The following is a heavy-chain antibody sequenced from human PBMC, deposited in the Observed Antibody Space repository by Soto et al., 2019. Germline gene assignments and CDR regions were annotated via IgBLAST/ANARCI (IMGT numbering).Heavy chain of an antibody. CDR2: IYYSGGT. J-gene: IGHJ5*02. D-gene: IGHD6-13*01. CDR1: CGSISSYY. V-gene: IGHV4-59*01. Sequence: PSETLSLTCTVSCGSISSYYWSWIRQPPGKGLEWIGYIYYSGGTNYNPSLKSRVTISVDTSKNQFSLKLSSVTAADTAVYYCARIAYLYNSSIGGWFDPWGQGTLVTVSS. CDR3: ARIAYLYNSSIGGWFDP.